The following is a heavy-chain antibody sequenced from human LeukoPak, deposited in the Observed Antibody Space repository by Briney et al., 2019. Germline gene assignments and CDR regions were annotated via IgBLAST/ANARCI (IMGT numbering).Heavy chain of an antibody. CDR1: GVIFNNYA. D-gene: IGHD6-13*01. CDR3: AKDPFRFTSRSGAYYFDY. CDR2: IGGAGGST. V-gene: IGHV3-23*01. Sequence: GGSLRLSCAVSGVIFNNYAMSWVRQVPGKGLEWVSAIGGAGGSTYYADSVRGRFTISRDDSKNTLYLQMNGLRAEDTAVYFCAKDPFRFTSRSGAYYFDYWGQGTLVTVSS. J-gene: IGHJ4*02.